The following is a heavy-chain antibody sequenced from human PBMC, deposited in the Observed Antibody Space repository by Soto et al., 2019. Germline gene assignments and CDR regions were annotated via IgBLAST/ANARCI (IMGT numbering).Heavy chain of an antibody. CDR2: INKNGGST. CDR1: GFTFSTYD. V-gene: IGHV3-23*01. CDR3: AKRPSYDFVN. Sequence: EVQLLESGGGLVQPGGSLRLSCAASGFTFSTYDMSWVRQAPGKGLEWVSSINKNGGSTFYADSVKGRFTISRDNSKDTLFLQMNSLRAEDTALYYCAKRPSYDFVNWGQGTLVTVSS. D-gene: IGHD3-3*01. J-gene: IGHJ4*02.